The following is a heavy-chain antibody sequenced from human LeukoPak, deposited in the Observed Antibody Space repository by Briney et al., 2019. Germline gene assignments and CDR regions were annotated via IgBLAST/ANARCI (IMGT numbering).Heavy chain of an antibody. D-gene: IGHD3-9*01. CDR1: GFTFSSFS. J-gene: IGHJ4*02. CDR3: ARARLRYFDWLLAPFDY. CDR2: ISSSSSTI. V-gene: IGHV3-48*01. Sequence: GSLRLSRAASGFTFSSFSMNWVRQAPGKGLEWVSFISSSSSTIYYADSVKGRFTISRDNAKNSLYLQMNSLRAEDTAVYYCARARLRYFDWLLAPFDYWGQGTLVTVSS.